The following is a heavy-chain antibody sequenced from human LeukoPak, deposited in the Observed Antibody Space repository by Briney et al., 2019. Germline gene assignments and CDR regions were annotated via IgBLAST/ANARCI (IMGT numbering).Heavy chain of an antibody. J-gene: IGHJ4*02. V-gene: IGHV3-11*03. CDR1: GFTFSDYY. D-gene: IGHD3-22*01. Sequence: GGSLRLSCAASGFTFSDYYMSWIRQAPGKGLEWLSYINPTSGYTPYADSVRGRFTISRDNAKNSLYLQMNSLRAEDTAIYYCAKGQTYFFDSSGQYYFDYWGQGTLVTVSS. CDR3: AKGQTYFFDSSGQYYFDY. CDR2: INPTSGYT.